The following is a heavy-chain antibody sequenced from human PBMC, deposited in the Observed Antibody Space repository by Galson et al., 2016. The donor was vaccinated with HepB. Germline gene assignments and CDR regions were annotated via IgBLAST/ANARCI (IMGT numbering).Heavy chain of an antibody. V-gene: IGHV3-7*01. CDR1: GFTFSSHW. CDR2: IKEDGVAK. D-gene: IGHD3-10*01. CDR3: PRVFRSGKQMDF. J-gene: IGHJ6*02. Sequence: SLRLSCAASGFTFSSHWMLWVRQAPGEGLEWVGTIKEDGVAKFYVDSVKGRFPISRDNAKNSAYLQINSLGADATAVYYRPRVFRSGKQMDFWGQGTTVTVSS.